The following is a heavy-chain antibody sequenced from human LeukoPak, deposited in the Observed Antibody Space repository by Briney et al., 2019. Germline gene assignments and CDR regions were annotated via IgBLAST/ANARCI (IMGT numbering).Heavy chain of an antibody. CDR3: AKATRDNRGCLDY. V-gene: IGHV3-23*01. Sequence: GGSLRLSCAVSGFTFSTYAMTWVRQAPGKGLEWVSSISGSAGSTYYADSVKGRFTISRDNSKNTLDLQMNSLRAEDTAVYYCAKATRDNRGCLDYWGQGTLVTVSS. J-gene: IGHJ4*02. D-gene: IGHD6-19*01. CDR2: ISGSAGST. CDR1: GFTFSTYA.